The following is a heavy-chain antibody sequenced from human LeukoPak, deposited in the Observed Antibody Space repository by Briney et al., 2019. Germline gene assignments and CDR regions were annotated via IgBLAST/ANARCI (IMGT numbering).Heavy chain of an antibody. Sequence: GGSLRLSCAASGFTFSSYWMHWVRQASGKGLVWVSRINSDGSSTSYADSVKGRFTISRDNAKNTLYLQMNSLRAEDTAVYYCARETWLWFGENYMDVWGKGTTVTISS. D-gene: IGHD3-10*01. CDR2: INSDGSST. J-gene: IGHJ6*03. CDR1: GFTFSSYW. V-gene: IGHV3-74*01. CDR3: ARETWLWFGENYMDV.